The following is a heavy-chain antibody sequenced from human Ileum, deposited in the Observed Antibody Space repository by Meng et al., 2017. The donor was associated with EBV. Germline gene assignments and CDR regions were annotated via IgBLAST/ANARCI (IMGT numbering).Heavy chain of an antibody. Sequence: QLRLQGSGSGLVKPSQTLSLTCAVSGGSISSGGHSWSWIRQPPGKGLEWIGDIQHSGSTYYNPSLKSRVTISVDRSRNQFSLKLSSVTAADTAVYYCARAHPVVYFFDYWGQGTLVTFSS. CDR2: IQHSGST. V-gene: IGHV4-30-2*01. D-gene: IGHD4-23*01. CDR1: GGSISSGGHS. CDR3: ARAHPVVYFFDY. J-gene: IGHJ4*02.